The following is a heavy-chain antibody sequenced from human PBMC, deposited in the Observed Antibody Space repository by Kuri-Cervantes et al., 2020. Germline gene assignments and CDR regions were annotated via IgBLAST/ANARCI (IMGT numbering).Heavy chain of an antibody. V-gene: IGHV3-53*05. CDR3: AREGPRHSSGWMEDFDY. D-gene: IGHD6-19*01. CDR2: IYSGGTT. J-gene: IGHJ4*02. CDR1: GFSVTKNY. Sequence: GGSLRLSCAASGFSVTKNYMSWVRQAPGKGLEWVSVIYSGGTTYHADSVKGRFTISRDNSKNTLYLQMGSLRAEDTAVYYCAREGPRHSSGWMEDFDYWGQGTLVTVSS.